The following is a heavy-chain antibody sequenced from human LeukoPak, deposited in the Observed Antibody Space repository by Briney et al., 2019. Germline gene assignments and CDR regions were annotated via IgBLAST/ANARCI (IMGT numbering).Heavy chain of an antibody. CDR3: AKDGKNYFDY. CDR1: GFIFDDYS. Sequence: GGSLRLSCAASGFIFDDYSMHWVRQVTGMGLEWVSLISWDGGSTYYADSVKGRFTISRDNSKNSLYLQMNSLRAEDTALYYCAKDGKNYFDYWGQGTLVTVSS. J-gene: IGHJ4*02. CDR2: ISWDGGST. V-gene: IGHV3-43D*03.